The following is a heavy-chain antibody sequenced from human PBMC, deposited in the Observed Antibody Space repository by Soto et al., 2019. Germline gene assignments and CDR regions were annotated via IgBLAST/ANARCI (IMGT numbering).Heavy chain of an antibody. CDR2: INYSGST. D-gene: IGHD4-17*01. CDR3: ASLYGDYVPY. J-gene: IGHJ4*02. Sequence: QLQLQESGPGLVKPSETLSLTCSVSGDSISSSSYYWGWIRQPPGKGLEWIGTINYSGSTYYNPSLKSRVAITVDTSQTQFSLKVSSVTAADPAVYYCASLYGDYVPYWGQGILVSVSS. V-gene: IGHV4-39*01. CDR1: GDSISSSSYY.